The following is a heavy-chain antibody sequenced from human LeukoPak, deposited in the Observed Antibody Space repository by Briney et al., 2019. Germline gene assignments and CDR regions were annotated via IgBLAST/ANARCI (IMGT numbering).Heavy chain of an antibody. CDR3: ARVYSSGWEVSDY. Sequence: GGSLRLSCPASGFSFSDHYMDWVRQAPGKGLEWVGRIRKEDDNYITQYAASVKDRFTISRDDSKSSLYLHMNSLKVEDTALYYCARVYSSGWEVSDYWGQGTLVTVSS. D-gene: IGHD6-19*01. CDR1: GFSFSDHY. J-gene: IGHJ4*02. CDR2: IRKEDDNYIT. V-gene: IGHV3-72*01.